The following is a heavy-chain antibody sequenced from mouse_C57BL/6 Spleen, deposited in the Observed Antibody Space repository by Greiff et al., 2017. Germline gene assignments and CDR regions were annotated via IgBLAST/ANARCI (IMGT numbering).Heavy chain of an antibody. CDR3: TRPGDYDGGAWFAY. J-gene: IGHJ3*01. CDR1: GFTFSDAW. CDR2: IRNKANNHAT. V-gene: IGHV6-6*01. Sequence: VMLVESGGGLVQPGGSMKLSCAASGFTFSDAWMDWVRPSPEKGLELVAEIRNKANNHATYYAESVKGRFTISRDDSKSSVYLQMNSLRAEDTGIYYCTRPGDYDGGAWFAYWGQGTLVTVSA. D-gene: IGHD2-4*01.